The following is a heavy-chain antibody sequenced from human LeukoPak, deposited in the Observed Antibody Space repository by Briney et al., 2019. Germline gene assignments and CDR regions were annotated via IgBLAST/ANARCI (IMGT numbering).Heavy chain of an antibody. V-gene: IGHV4-39*01. CDR2: IYYSGST. CDR3: ARRYCTNGVCVGAFDI. Sequence: SETLSLTCTVSRGSISSSSYYWGWIRQPPGKGLEWIGSIYYSGSTYYNPSLESRVTISVDTSKNQFSLKLSSVTAADTAVYYCARRYCTNGVCVGAFDIWGQGTMVTVSS. D-gene: IGHD2-8*01. J-gene: IGHJ3*02. CDR1: RGSISSSSYY.